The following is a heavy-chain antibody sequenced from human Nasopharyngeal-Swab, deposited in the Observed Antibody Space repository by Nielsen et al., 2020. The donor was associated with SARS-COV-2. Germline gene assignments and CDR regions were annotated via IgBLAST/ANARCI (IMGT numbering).Heavy chain of an antibody. CDR2: IKQDGSEK. J-gene: IGHJ3*02. CDR3: ARDEAVVAATQISDGFDI. Sequence: WIRQPPGKGLEWVANIKQDGSEKYYVDSVKGRFTISRDNAKNSLYLQMNSLRAEDTAVYYCARDEAVVAATQISDGFDIWGQGTMVTVSS. V-gene: IGHV3-7*01. D-gene: IGHD2-15*01.